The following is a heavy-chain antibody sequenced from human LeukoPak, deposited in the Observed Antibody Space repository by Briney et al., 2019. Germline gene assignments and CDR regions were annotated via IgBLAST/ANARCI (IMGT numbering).Heavy chain of an antibody. Sequence: GGSLRLSCAASGLTFSSYEMNWVRQAPGKGLEWVSYIRSSGSSIYCADSVKGRFTISRDNAKKSLYLQMHSLRAEDTAVYHCARDSHKFDSSGYYPDAFDIWGQGTMVTVSS. D-gene: IGHD3-22*01. CDR2: IRSSGSSI. CDR3: ARDSHKFDSSGYYPDAFDI. V-gene: IGHV3-48*03. J-gene: IGHJ3*02. CDR1: GLTFSSYE.